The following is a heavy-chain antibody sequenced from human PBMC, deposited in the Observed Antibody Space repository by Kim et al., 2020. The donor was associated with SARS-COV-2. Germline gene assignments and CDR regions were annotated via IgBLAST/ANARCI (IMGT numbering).Heavy chain of an antibody. Sequence: SETLSLTCTVSGGSISSYYWSWIRQPPGKGLEWIGYIYYSGSTNYNPSLKSRVTISVDTSKNQFSLKLSSVTAADTAVYYCARVFHVYNWNDGFNFYYYGMDVWGQGTTVTVSS. CDR3: ARVFHVYNWNDGFNFYYYGMDV. V-gene: IGHV4-59*01. D-gene: IGHD1-20*01. J-gene: IGHJ6*02. CDR2: IYYSGST. CDR1: GGSISSYY.